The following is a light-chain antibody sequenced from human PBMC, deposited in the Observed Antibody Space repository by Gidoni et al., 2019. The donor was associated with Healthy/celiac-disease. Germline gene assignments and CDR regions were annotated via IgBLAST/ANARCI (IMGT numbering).Light chain of an antibody. Sequence: EIVLTQSPGTLSLSPGERANLSGRASQSVSSSYLAWYQQKPGQAPRLLIYGASSRATGIPDRFSGSGSGTDFTLTISRLEPEDFAVYYCQQYGSSPLTFXGXTKVEIK. CDR1: QSVSSSY. CDR2: GAS. J-gene: IGKJ4*01. CDR3: QQYGSSPLT. V-gene: IGKV3-20*01.